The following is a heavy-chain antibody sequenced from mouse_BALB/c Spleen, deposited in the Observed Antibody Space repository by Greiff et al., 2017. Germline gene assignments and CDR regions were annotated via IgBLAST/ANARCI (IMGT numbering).Heavy chain of an antibody. CDR3: ARAHSYAMDY. CDR1: GYTFTSYY. J-gene: IGHJ4*01. CDR2: IYPGDGST. Sequence: QVQLQQSGPELVKPGASVKMSCKASGYTFTSYYIHWVKQRPGQGLEWIGWIYPGDGSTKYNEKFKGKTTLTADKSSSTAYMLLSSLTSEDSAIYFCARAHSYAMDYWGQGTSVTVSS. V-gene: IGHV1S56*01.